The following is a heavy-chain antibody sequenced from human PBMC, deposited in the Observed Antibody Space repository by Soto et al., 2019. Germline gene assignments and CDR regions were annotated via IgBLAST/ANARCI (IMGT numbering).Heavy chain of an antibody. J-gene: IGHJ1*01. CDR1: GFTFDVYA. CDR3: VRDESSNWDSGHFRH. CDR2: VTWKSGSR. D-gene: IGHD6-13*01. V-gene: IGHV3-9*01. Sequence: GVTLSLSCASSGFTFDVYAMLGARHVPVKGRAWVSGVTWKSGSRGYADSVKGRFANYRDHPKNSLHLQMNTLSAEDGAFYYCVRDESSNWDSGHFRHWGQGTLVTVSS.